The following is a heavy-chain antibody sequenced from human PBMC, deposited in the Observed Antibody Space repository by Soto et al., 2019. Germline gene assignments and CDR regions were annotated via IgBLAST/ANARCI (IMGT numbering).Heavy chain of an antibody. CDR2: ISSSSSYI. CDR3: ARVHCSGGSCYDDY. V-gene: IGHV3-21*01. J-gene: IGHJ4*02. CDR1: GFTFSSYS. D-gene: IGHD2-15*01. Sequence: GALRLSCAASGFTFSSYSMNWVRQAPGKGLEWVSSISSSSSYIYYADSVKGRFTISRDNAKNSLYLQMNSLRAEDTAVYYCARVHCSGGSCYDDYWGQGTLVTVSS.